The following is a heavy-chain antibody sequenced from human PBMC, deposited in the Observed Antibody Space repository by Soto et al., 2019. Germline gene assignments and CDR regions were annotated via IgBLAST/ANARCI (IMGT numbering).Heavy chain of an antibody. J-gene: IGHJ6*02. CDR1: GGTFSSYA. CDR2: IIPIFGTA. Sequence: ASVKVSCKASGGTFSSYAISWVRQAPGQGLEWMGGIIPIFGTANYAQKFQGRVTITADESTSTAYMELSSLRSEDTAVYYCARSGKIFGVVPGALYGMDVWGQGTTVTVSS. V-gene: IGHV1-69*13. CDR3: ARSGKIFGVVPGALYGMDV. D-gene: IGHD3-3*01.